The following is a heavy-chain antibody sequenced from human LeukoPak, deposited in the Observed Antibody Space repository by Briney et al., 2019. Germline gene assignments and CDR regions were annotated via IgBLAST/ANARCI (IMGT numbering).Heavy chain of an antibody. V-gene: IGHV3-11*04. J-gene: IGHJ4*02. CDR1: GFTFSDYY. Sequence: GGSLRLSCSASGFTFSDYYMSWIRQAPGKGLEWVSYISSSGSTIYYADSVKGRFTISRDNAKNSLYLQMNSLRAEDTAVYYCARVEGCGGDCYYFDYWGQGTLVTVSS. CDR3: ARVEGCGGDCYYFDY. CDR2: ISSSGSTI. D-gene: IGHD2-21*02.